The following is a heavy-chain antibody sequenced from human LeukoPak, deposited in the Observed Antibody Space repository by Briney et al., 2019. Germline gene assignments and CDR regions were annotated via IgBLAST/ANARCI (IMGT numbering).Heavy chain of an antibody. CDR1: GGSFSGCY. CDR2: ISHTGRT. V-gene: IGHV4-34*01. CDR3: ARQTTSGYLDN. D-gene: IGHD3-22*01. Sequence: PSDTLSLTCALYGGSFSGCYWTWIRQPPGKGLEWIGEISHTGRTTYNSSLTSRLTISVDTSKNQLSLMVNSLTAADTAVYYCARQTTSGYLDNWGQGTLVTVYS. J-gene: IGHJ4*02.